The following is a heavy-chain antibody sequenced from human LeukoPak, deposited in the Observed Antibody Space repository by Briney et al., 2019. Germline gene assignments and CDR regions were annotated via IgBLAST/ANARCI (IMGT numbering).Heavy chain of an antibody. CDR3: ASQLGGTTFH. D-gene: IGHD1/OR15-1a*01. Sequence: SETLSLTCTVSGVSINTYFWSWIRQPPGKGLEWIGYVYYNGINNYNPSLKSRVSISLDTSKNQFSLRLNSVTAAETAVYYCASQLGGTTFHWGQGTLVTVSS. V-gene: IGHV4-59*01. J-gene: IGHJ4*02. CDR1: GVSINTYF. CDR2: VYYNGIN.